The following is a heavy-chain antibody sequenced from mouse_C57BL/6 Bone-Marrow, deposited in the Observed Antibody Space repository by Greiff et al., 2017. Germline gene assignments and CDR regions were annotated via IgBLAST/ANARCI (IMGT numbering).Heavy chain of an antibody. CDR1: GFTFSSYG. V-gene: IGHV5-6*01. CDR2: ISSGGSYT. D-gene: IGHD2-1*01. CDR3: ARRFYYGHYDY. Sequence: EVQLVESGGDLVKPGGSLKLSCAASGFTFSSYGMSWVRQTPDKRLEWVATISSGGSYTYYPDSVKGRFTISKDNAKNTLYLQMSSLKSEDTAIYYCARRFYYGHYDYCGQGTTLTVSS. J-gene: IGHJ2*01.